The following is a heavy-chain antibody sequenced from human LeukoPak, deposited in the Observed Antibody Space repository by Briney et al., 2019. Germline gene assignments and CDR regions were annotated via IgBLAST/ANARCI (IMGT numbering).Heavy chain of an antibody. D-gene: IGHD6-19*01. CDR3: ARVRSSGWYIESWYFDL. J-gene: IGHJ2*01. CDR1: GYTFTSYY. CDR2: INPSGGST. V-gene: IGHV1-46*01. Sequence: ASAKVSCKASGYTFTSYYMHWVRQAPGQGLEWMGIINPSGGSTSYAQKFQGRVTMTRDMSTSTVYMELSSLRSEDTAVYYCARVRSSGWYIESWYFDLWGRGTLVTVSS.